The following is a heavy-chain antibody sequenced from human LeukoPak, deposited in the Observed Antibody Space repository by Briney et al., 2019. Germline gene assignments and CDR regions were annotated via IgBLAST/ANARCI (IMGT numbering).Heavy chain of an antibody. CDR3: ARRQAYGDYNY. J-gene: IGHJ4*02. Sequence: ESGPTLTHPTPPLTLTCAFSGFSLSLINSGVGVGWLRRPPGKALEWLSLIYWDDDKRYSPALKSRLTITKDTSKNQVVLTMTNMDPVDTATYYCARRQAYGDYNYWGQGTLVTVSS. CDR1: GFSLSLINSGVG. CDR2: IYWDDDK. V-gene: IGHV2-5*02. D-gene: IGHD4-17*01.